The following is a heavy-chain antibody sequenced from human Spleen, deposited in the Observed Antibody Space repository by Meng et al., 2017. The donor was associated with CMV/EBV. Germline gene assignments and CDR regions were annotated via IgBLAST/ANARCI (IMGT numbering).Heavy chain of an antibody. CDR1: GGSISLVSYY. J-gene: IGHJ4*01. Sequence: VCGGSISLVSYYWGWVRQFPGRGLESIGRIYYTGDIFYNPSLKGRLTIAPDTSKNQWSLSLKFMTVADAAVYYCVRIRVGHSSPIDFWGRGTLVTVSS. CDR3: VRIRVGHSSPIDF. CDR2: IYYTGDI. V-gene: IGHV4-31*02. D-gene: IGHD1-26*01.